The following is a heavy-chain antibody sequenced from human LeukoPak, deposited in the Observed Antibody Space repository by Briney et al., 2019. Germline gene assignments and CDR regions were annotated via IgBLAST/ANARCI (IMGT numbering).Heavy chain of an antibody. CDR1: GGSISSSSYY. V-gene: IGHV4-39*07. Sequence: SETLSLTCTVSGGSISSSSYYWGWIRQPPGKGLEWIGSIYYSGSTYYNPSLKSRVTISVDTSKNQFSLKLSSVTAADTAVYYCARGLYSSGWYPNWFDPWGQGTLVTVSS. CDR2: IYYSGST. CDR3: ARGLYSSGWYPNWFDP. J-gene: IGHJ5*02. D-gene: IGHD6-19*01.